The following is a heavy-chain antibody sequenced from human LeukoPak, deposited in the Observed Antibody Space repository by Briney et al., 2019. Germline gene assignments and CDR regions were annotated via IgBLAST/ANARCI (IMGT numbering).Heavy chain of an antibody. CDR1: GSTFTTYW. D-gene: IGHD3-10*01. CDR2: IYSGGST. CDR3: ARDGPLRGAASY. V-gene: IGHV3-66*01. J-gene: IGHJ4*02. Sequence: QTGGSLRLSCAASGSTFTTYWMYWVRQAPGQGLVWVSVIYSGGSTYYADSVKGRFTISRDNSKNTLYLQMNSLRAEDTAVYYCARDGPLRGAASYWGQGTLVTVSS.